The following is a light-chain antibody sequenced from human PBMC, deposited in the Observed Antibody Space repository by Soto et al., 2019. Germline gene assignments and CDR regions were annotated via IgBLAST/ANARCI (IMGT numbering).Light chain of an antibody. CDR1: QGIGND. CDR2: AAA. J-gene: IGKJ4*01. CDR3: LQDHNYPIT. Sequence: AIQMAQSPSSLSASVGDRVTITCRASQGIGNDVGWYQQKPGQAPKLLIYAAATLQSGVPSRFSGSRSGTDFIITISSLQPEDFATYYCLQDHNYPITFGGGTKVDIK. V-gene: IGKV1-6*02.